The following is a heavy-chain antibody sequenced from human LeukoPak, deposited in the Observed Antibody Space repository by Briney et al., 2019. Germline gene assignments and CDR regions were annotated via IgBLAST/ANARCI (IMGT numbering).Heavy chain of an antibody. CDR3: ARDRTEYGSGTYYYGLDV. CDR1: GFTFSSYA. J-gene: IGHJ6*02. Sequence: GGSLRLSCAASGFTFSSYAIHWVRQAPGMGLEWVAVLSYDGNNKYYRDSVKGRFTISRDNSKNTLFLQMNSLSAEDTAVYYCARDRTEYGSGTYYYGLDVWGQGTAVTVSS. V-gene: IGHV3-30-3*01. D-gene: IGHD3-10*01. CDR2: LSYDGNNK.